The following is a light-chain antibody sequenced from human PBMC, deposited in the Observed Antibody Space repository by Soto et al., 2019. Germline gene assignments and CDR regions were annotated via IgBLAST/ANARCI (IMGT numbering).Light chain of an antibody. CDR1: KSDIGVYDF. CDR2: DVV. CDR3: TSYAGSNTYV. Sequence: QSALTQPPSASGSPGQSVTISCTGTKSDIGVYDFVSWYQHHPGKAPRLIIYDVVQRPSGVPDRFSGSKSGNTASLTVSGLQAADEADYFCTSYAGSNTYVFGSGTKVTVL. J-gene: IGLJ1*01. V-gene: IGLV2-8*01.